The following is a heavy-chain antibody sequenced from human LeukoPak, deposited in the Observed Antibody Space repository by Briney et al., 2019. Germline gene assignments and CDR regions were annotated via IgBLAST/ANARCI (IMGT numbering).Heavy chain of an antibody. V-gene: IGHV4-38-2*01. CDR2: IYHSGST. D-gene: IGHD6-6*01. CDR1: GYSISSGYY. J-gene: IGHJ4*02. Sequence: KTSETLSLTCAVSGYSISSGYYWGWIRQPPGKGLEWIGSIYHSGSTYYNPSLKSRVTISVDTSKNQFSLKLSSVTAADTALYYCARLSSIEGFDYWGQGTLVTVSS. CDR3: ARLSSIEGFDY.